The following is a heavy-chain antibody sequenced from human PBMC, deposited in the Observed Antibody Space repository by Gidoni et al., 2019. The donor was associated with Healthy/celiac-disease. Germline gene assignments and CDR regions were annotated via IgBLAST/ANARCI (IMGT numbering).Heavy chain of an antibody. V-gene: IGHV3-9*01. CDR2: ISWNSGSI. CDR3: AKDTSGEYDYFDY. Sequence: EVQLVEYGGGLVQPGRSLRLSCAASGFAFDEYAMHWVRQAPGKGLEWVSGISWNSGSIGYADSVKGRFTSSRDNAKNSLYLQMNSLRAEDTALYYCAKDTSGEYDYFDYWGQGTLVTVSS. D-gene: IGHD6-6*01. CDR1: GFAFDEYA. J-gene: IGHJ4*02.